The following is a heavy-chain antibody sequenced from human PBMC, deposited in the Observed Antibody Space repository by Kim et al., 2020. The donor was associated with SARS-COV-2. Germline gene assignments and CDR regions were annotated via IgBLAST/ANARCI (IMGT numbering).Heavy chain of an antibody. CDR1: GFTFVDYA. J-gene: IGHJ4*02. CDR3: TRNSVAVHFDY. D-gene: IGHD3-10*01. Sequence: GGSLRLSCSGSGFTFVDYALSWFRQAPGKGLEWVGFISSRAFGAIPQYAASVRGRFTISRDDFRNIAYLQMHSLETEDTAVYYCTRNSVAVHFDYWGQGRLVTVSS. CDR2: ISSRAFGAIP. V-gene: IGHV3-49*03.